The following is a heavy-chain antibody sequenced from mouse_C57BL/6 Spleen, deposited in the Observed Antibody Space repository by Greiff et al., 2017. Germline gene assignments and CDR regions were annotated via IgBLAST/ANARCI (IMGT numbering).Heavy chain of an antibody. CDR2: ISSGGSYT. CDR3: ARDFDY. J-gene: IGHJ2*01. Sequence: EVKLVESGGDLVKPGGSLKLSCAASGFTFSSYGMSWVRQTPDKSLEWVATISSGGSYTYYPDSVKGRFTISRDNAKNTLYLQMSSLKSEDTAMYYCARDFDYWGQGTTLTVAS. V-gene: IGHV5-6*01. CDR1: GFTFSSYG.